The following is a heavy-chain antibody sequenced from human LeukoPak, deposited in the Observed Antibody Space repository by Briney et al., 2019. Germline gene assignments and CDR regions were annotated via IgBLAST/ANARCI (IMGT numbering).Heavy chain of an antibody. CDR2: INVGNGNT. J-gene: IGHJ6*03. CDR3: ERGYSGLHYYYYMDV. V-gene: IGHV1-3*03. Sequence: GASVKVSFKASGYPFTNYAMHWVRQAPGQRLEWMGWINVGNGNTKYSQEFQGRVTITRDTSASTAYMELSSLRSEDMAVYYCERGYSGLHYYYYMDVWGKGTTVTVSS. CDR1: GYPFTNYA. D-gene: IGHD1-26*01.